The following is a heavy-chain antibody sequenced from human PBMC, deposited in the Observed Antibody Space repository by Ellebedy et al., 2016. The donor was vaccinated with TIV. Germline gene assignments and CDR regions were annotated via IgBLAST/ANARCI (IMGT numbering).Heavy chain of an antibody. CDR1: GLSFSDAW. Sequence: GESLKISCVASGLSFSDAWMSWVRQAPGKGLEWVSGISGSGGSTYYADSVKGRFTISKDNSKNTLYLQMNGLRAEDTAIYYCAKGFYDSSVPFDYWGQGTLVTVSS. V-gene: IGHV3-23*01. D-gene: IGHD3-22*01. CDR3: AKGFYDSSVPFDY. CDR2: ISGSGGST. J-gene: IGHJ4*02.